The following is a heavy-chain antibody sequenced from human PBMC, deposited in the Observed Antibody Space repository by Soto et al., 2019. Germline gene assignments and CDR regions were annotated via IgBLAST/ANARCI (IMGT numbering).Heavy chain of an antibody. CDR1: GFTFSSYS. J-gene: IGHJ4*02. CDR2: ISSSSSYI. CDR3: ATQKREGQWLVHRFAY. Sequence: GGSLRLSCAASGFTFSSYSMNWVRQAPGKGLEWVSSISSSSSYIYYADSVKGRFTISRDNAKNSLYLQMNSLRAEDTAVYYCATQKREGQWLVHRFAYWGQGTLVTVSS. D-gene: IGHD6-19*01. V-gene: IGHV3-21*01.